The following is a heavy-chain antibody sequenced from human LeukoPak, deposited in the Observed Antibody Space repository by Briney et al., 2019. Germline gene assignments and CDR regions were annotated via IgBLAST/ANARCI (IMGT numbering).Heavy chain of an antibody. V-gene: IGHV4-34*01. Sequence: SETLSLTRAVYGGSLSGFYWSWIRQSPGKGLEWIGEINQSGSTNYNPSPKSRVTISVDTSKNQFSLKLSSVTAADTAVYYCARDGYSGSDALWGQGTLVTVSS. CDR2: INQSGST. CDR1: GGSLSGFY. D-gene: IGHD5-12*01. J-gene: IGHJ4*02. CDR3: ARDGYSGSDAL.